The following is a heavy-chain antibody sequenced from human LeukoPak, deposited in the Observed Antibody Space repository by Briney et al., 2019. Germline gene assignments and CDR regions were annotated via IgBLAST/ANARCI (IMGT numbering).Heavy chain of an antibody. Sequence: PGGSLRLSCAASGFTFSSYSMNWVRQAPGKGLEWVSSISSSSSYTYYADSVKGRFTISRDNSKNTLDLQMNSLRAEDTAVYYCAKSSLVTPYDYWGQGTLVSVSS. CDR1: GFTFSSYS. CDR2: ISSSSSYT. D-gene: IGHD2-15*01. V-gene: IGHV3-21*04. CDR3: AKSSLVTPYDY. J-gene: IGHJ4*02.